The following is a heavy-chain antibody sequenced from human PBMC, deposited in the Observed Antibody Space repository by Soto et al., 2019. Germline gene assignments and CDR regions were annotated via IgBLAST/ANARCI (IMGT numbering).Heavy chain of an antibody. CDR2: IYPSDSDT. CDR3: ARPANTVADHFDL. J-gene: IGHJ4*02. D-gene: IGHD4-17*01. Sequence: GESLKISCQVSGYTFTIYWIGWVRQMPGKGLEWMGIIYPSDSDTRYSPSFQGQVAISADQSINTAYLQWDSLKASDTAIYYCARPANTVADHFDLWGQGTPVTVSS. CDR1: GYTFTIYW. V-gene: IGHV5-51*01.